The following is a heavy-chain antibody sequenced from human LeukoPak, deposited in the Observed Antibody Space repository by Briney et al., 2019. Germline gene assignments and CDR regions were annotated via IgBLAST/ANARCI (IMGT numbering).Heavy chain of an antibody. CDR2: IWYDGSNK. J-gene: IGHJ5*02. CDR3: ARDSPWLDP. Sequence: PGGSLRLSCAASGFTFSNYGMHWVRQAPGKGLEWVAVIWYDGSNKYYADSVKGRFTISRDNSKNTLYLQMNSLRAEDTAVYYCARDSPWLDPWGQGTLVTVSS. V-gene: IGHV3-33*01. CDR1: GFTFSNYG.